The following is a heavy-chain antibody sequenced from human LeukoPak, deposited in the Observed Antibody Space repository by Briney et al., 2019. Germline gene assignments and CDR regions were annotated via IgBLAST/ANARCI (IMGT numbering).Heavy chain of an antibody. D-gene: IGHD4-23*01. CDR1: GGSISSYY. J-gene: IGHJ4*02. V-gene: IGHV4-4*09. CDR2: IYTSGST. CDR3: ARYGGNSVFDY. Sequence: SETLSLTCTVSGGSISSYYWSWIRQPPGKGLEWIGYIYTSGSTNYNPSLKSRVTISVDTSKNQFSLKLSSVTAADTAVYYCARYGGNSVFDYWGQGTLVTVSS.